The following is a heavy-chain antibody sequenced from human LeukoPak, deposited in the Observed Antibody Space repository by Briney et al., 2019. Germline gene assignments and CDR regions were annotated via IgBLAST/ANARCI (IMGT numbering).Heavy chain of an antibody. CDR2: INTNTGNP. J-gene: IGHJ6*02. Sequence: ASVTVSCKASGYTFTSYAMNWVRQAPGQGLEWMGWINTNTGNPTYAQGFTGRFVFSLDTSVSTAYLQISSLKAEDTAVYYCQRRSIYYYYYGMDVWGQGTTVTVSS. CDR1: GYTFTSYA. CDR3: QRRSIYYYYYGMDV. V-gene: IGHV7-4-1*02.